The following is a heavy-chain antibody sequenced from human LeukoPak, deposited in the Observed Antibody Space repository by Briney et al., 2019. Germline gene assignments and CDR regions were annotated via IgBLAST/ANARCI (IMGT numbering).Heavy chain of an antibody. D-gene: IGHD3-10*01. V-gene: IGHV3-30*02. Sequence: PGGSLRLSCAASGFTFSSYGTHWVRQAPGKGLEWVAFIRYDGSNKYYADSVKGRFTISRDNSKNTLYLQMNSLRAEDTAVYYCAKVTYGSGSYPHNYYYYYMDVWGKGTTVTISS. CDR3: AKVTYGSGSYPHNYYYYYMDV. CDR2: IRYDGSNK. CDR1: GFTFSSYG. J-gene: IGHJ6*03.